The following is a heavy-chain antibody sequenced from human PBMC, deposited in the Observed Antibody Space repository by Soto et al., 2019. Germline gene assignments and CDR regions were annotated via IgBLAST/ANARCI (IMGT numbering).Heavy chain of an antibody. Sequence: QVPLVQSGAEVKKPGASVKVSCKASGYTFTSYDINWVRQATGQGLEWMGWMNPNSGNTGYAQKFQGRVTMTGNTSISTAYMELSSLRSEDTAVYYCARSDVLGYCSSTSCYSWFDPWGQGTLVTVSS. J-gene: IGHJ5*02. V-gene: IGHV1-8*01. CDR2: MNPNSGNT. CDR3: ARSDVLGYCSSTSCYSWFDP. CDR1: GYTFTSYD. D-gene: IGHD2-2*01.